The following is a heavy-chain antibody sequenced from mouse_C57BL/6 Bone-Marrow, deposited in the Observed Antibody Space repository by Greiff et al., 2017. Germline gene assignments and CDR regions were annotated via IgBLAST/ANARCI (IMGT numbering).Heavy chain of an antibody. Sequence: QVQLKQPGAELVKPGASVKLSCKASGYTFTSYWMHWVKQRPGQGLEWIGMIHPNSGSTNYNEKFKSKATLTVDKSSSTAYSQRSSLTSEDSAVSYCASPGVYDYAYYCYNWGQGTTLTVSS. V-gene: IGHV1-64*01. J-gene: IGHJ2*01. CDR2: IHPNSGST. D-gene: IGHD2-4*01. CDR1: GYTFTSYW. CDR3: ASPGVYDYAYYCYN.